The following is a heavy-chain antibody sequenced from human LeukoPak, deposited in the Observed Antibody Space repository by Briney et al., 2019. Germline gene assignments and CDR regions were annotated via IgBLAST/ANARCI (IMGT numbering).Heavy chain of an antibody. D-gene: IGHD5-18*01. CDR1: GGSLSSYY. CDR2: IYTSGST. Sequence: SETLSLTCTVSGGSLSSYYWSWIRQPVGKGLEWIGRIYTSGSTNYNPSLKSRVTISIDTSKNQFSLKLNSVTAADTAVYYCARDRGYSYAFDYWGQGTLVTVSS. J-gene: IGHJ4*02. V-gene: IGHV4-4*07. CDR3: ARDRGYSYAFDY.